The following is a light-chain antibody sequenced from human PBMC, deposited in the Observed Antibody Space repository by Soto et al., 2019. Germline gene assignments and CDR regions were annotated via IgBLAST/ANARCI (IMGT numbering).Light chain of an antibody. CDR3: SSYRSSATLPV. Sequence: QSVLTQPASVSGSPGQSITISCTGTSSDIGGYNFVSWYQQHPGKAPKLIIYDVTNRPSGVSHRFSGSKSGNTASLTISGLQADDEADYYCSSYRSSATLPVFGGGTQLTVL. V-gene: IGLV2-14*03. CDR2: DVT. CDR1: SSDIGGYNF. J-gene: IGLJ3*02.